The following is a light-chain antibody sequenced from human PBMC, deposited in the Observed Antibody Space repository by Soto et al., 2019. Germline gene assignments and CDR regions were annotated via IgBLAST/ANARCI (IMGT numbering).Light chain of an antibody. CDR2: DAS. V-gene: IGKV3-11*01. CDR1: QSVSNY. CDR3: QQRSNWPLLT. J-gene: IGKJ4*01. Sequence: EIVLTQSPATLSLSPGERATLSCRASQSVSNYLAWYQQKPGQAPRLLIYDASNRATGIPARFSGSGSWTDFTLTISSLEPEDFAVYYCQQRSNWPLLTFGGGTKVEI.